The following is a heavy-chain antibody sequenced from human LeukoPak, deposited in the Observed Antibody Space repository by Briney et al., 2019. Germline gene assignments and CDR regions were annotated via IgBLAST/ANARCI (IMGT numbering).Heavy chain of an antibody. D-gene: IGHD1-26*01. Sequence: GGSLRLSCAASGFTFSGSALHWVRQASGKGLEWVGRIRSTANGYATAYAASVKGRFTISRDDSKNTAYLQMNSLKTEDTAVYYCTRLAGIVGATFKGYMDVWGKGTTVTVSS. CDR2: IRSTANGYAT. CDR3: TRLAGIVGATFKGYMDV. J-gene: IGHJ6*03. V-gene: IGHV3-73*01. CDR1: GFTFSGSA.